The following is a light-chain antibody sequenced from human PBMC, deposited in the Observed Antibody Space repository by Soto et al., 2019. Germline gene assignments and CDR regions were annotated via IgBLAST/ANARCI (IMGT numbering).Light chain of an antibody. CDR1: SSDVGGYNY. CDR3: TSFTSSSTWV. CDR2: EVS. J-gene: IGLJ3*02. Sequence: QSVLTQPASVSGSPGQSITISCTGTSSDVGGYNYVSWFQQHPGKAPKLKIYEVSNRPSGVSNRFSGSKSGCTASLTISELQAEDEADYYCTSFTSSSTWVFGGGTK. V-gene: IGLV2-14*03.